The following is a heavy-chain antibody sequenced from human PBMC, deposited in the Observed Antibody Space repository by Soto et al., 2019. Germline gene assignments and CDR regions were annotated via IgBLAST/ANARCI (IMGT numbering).Heavy chain of an antibody. J-gene: IGHJ4*02. V-gene: IGHV1-18*01. CDR1: GYTLTSYG. D-gene: IGHD3-10*01. Sequence: SVKDSCKASGYTLTSYGISWARQAPGQGLERMGWISAYNGNPNYAQKLQGRVTMTTDTSTCTAYMELRSLRSDDTAVYYCARVFYGSGSSGPLVYGRQGTLVTVSS. CDR3: ARVFYGSGSSGPLVY. CDR2: ISAYNGNP.